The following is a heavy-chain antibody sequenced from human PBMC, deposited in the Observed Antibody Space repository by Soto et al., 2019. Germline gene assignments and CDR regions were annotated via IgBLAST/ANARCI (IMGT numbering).Heavy chain of an antibody. CDR2: IKQDGSEK. Sequence: GRSLRLSCAASGFSFRDYWVTWVRQAPGKGLDWVANIKQDGSEKYYLDSLKGRFTISRDNAKNSVYLLMNSLRAEDTAVYYCARGKDGRRAGTYYFDMDVWGKGTTVTVSS. V-gene: IGHV3-7*01. CDR3: ARGKDGRRAGTYYFDMDV. J-gene: IGHJ6*03. CDR1: GFSFRDYW. D-gene: IGHD1-1*01.